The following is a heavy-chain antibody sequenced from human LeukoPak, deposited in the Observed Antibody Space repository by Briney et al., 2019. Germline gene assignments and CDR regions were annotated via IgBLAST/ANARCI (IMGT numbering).Heavy chain of an antibody. CDR3: ARGDSSGSPTDY. Sequence: SETLSLTCTVSGGSISTSNYYWGWIRQPPGKGLEWIGNIFYSGSTYYGPSLKSRVTISVDTSKNQFSLKLSSVTAADTAVYYCARGDSSGSPTDYWGQGTLVTVSS. CDR2: IFYSGST. CDR1: GGSISTSNYY. V-gene: IGHV4-39*01. D-gene: IGHD3-22*01. J-gene: IGHJ4*02.